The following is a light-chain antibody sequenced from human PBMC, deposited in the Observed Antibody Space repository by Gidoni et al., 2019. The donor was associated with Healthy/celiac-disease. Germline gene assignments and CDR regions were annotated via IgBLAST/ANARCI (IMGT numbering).Light chain of an antibody. J-gene: IGKJ2*01. CDR1: QSVSSSY. CDR2: VAS. Sequence: ESVLTQSPGTLSLSPGERATLPCRASQSVSSSYLAWYQQKPGQAPRLLIYVASSSATGIPDSFSGSVSGTDSPFTISILEPEDFAVYYCQQYGSSPPMYTFGQGTKLEIK. CDR3: QQYGSSPPMYT. V-gene: IGKV3-20*01.